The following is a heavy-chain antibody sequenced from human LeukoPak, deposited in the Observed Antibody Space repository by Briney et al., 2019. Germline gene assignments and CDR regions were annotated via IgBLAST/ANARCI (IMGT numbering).Heavy chain of an antibody. CDR1: GFSFSAFA. Sequence: GALRLSCAASGFSFSAFAGGWVRQAPGKGLEWVSVIGDSGGRTHYADSVKGRFTISRDNSKNTLYLQMNSLRGEDTAVYYCARVRGAITYYFDYCGQGTLVTVSS. CDR2: IGDSGGRT. V-gene: IGHV3-23*01. J-gene: IGHJ4*02. CDR3: ARVRGAITYYFDY. D-gene: IGHD1-26*01.